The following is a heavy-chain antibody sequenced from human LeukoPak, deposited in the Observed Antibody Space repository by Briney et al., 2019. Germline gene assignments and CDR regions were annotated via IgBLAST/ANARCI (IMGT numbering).Heavy chain of an antibody. CDR2: ISGSGGST. Sequence: GGSLRLSCAASGSTFSSYAMSWVRQAPGKGLEWVSAISGSGGSTYYADSVKGRFTISRDNSKNTLYLQMNSLRAEDTAVYYCANAYKRGYSGYGYFDLWGRGTLVTVSS. D-gene: IGHD5-12*01. V-gene: IGHV3-23*01. J-gene: IGHJ2*01. CDR1: GSTFSSYA. CDR3: ANAYKRGYSGYGYFDL.